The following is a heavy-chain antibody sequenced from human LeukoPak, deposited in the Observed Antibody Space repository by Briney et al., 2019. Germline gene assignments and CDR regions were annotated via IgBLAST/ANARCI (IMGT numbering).Heavy chain of an antibody. CDR3: ARAVGSSWYSSGYDY. D-gene: IGHD6-13*01. J-gene: IGHJ4*02. Sequence: SETLSLTCTVSGGSISSGDYYWSWIRQPPGKGLEWIGYIYYSGSTYYNPSLKSRVTISVDTSKNQFSLKLSSATAADTAVYYCARAVGSSWYSSGYDYWGQGTLVTVSS. V-gene: IGHV4-30-4*01. CDR2: IYYSGST. CDR1: GGSISSGDYY.